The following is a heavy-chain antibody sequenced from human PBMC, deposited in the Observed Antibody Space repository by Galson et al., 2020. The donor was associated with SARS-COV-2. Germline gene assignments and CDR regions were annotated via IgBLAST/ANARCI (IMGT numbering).Heavy chain of an antibody. D-gene: IGHD2-2*01. CDR3: ARDRYCSTTTCYNWFDP. CDR1: GFMFSTFG. Sequence: GESLKISCGASGFMFSTFGMQWVRQAPGKGLEWVAFISFDGNNDYYADSVKGRFTVSSDNSKNTLYLQMNSLRVEDTAVYYCARDRYCSTTTCYNWFDPWGQGTQVTVSS. CDR2: ISFDGNND. J-gene: IGHJ5*02. V-gene: IGHV3-33*05.